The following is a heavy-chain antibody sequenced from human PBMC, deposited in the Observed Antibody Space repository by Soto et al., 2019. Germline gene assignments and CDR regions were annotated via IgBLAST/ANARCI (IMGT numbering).Heavy chain of an antibody. J-gene: IGHJ6*02. Sequence: VGSLRLSCEASGFTFTAYGMHWVRQAPGKGLEWVAVISYDGSNKYYADSVKGRFTLSRDNSKYMLYLQMNSLRPDDTAVYYCARALGYNYGDRDHYYGMDVWGQGTTVTVSS. CDR3: ARALGYNYGDRDHYYGMDV. D-gene: IGHD5-18*01. V-gene: IGHV3-30-3*01. CDR2: ISYDGSNK. CDR1: GFTFTAYG.